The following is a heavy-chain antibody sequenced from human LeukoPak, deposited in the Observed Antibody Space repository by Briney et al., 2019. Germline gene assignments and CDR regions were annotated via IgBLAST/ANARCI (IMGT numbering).Heavy chain of an antibody. CDR3: AKRIGYSGYYFDY. CDR1: GFTFSSYA. Sequence: GGSLRLSCVASGFTFSSYAMSWVRQAPGKGLEWVSIISGSDGSTYYADSVKGRFTISRGNSRNTLYLQMNSLRAEDTAVYYCAKRIGYSGYYFDYWGQGTLVTVSS. D-gene: IGHD5-12*01. V-gene: IGHV3-23*01. J-gene: IGHJ4*02. CDR2: ISGSDGST.